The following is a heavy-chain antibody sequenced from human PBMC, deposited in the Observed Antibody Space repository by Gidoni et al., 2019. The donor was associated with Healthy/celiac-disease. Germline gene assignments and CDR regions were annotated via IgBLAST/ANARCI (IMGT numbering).Heavy chain of an antibody. CDR1: GGTFSSYA. D-gene: IGHD3-16*02. V-gene: IGHV1-69*01. J-gene: IGHJ4*02. Sequence: QVQLVQSGAEVKKPGSSVKVSCKASGGTFSSYAISWVRQAPGQGLGWMGGIIPILGTANYAQKFQGRVTNTADESTGKAYMELSSLRSEDTAGYYGAGVRGGPNGRITFGGVIGDWGQGTLVTVSS. CDR3: AGVRGGPNGRITFGGVIGD. CDR2: IIPILGTA.